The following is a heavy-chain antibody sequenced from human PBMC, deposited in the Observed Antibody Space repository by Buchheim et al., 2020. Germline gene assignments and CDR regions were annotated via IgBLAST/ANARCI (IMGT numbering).Heavy chain of an antibody. CDR2: ISSDVSST. J-gene: IGHJ4*02. D-gene: IGHD1-1*01. CDR3: GREWNLDY. V-gene: IGHV3-30*04. Sequence: QVQLVESGGGVVQPGRSLRLSCVASGFNFSIYTMQWVRQAPGKGLECVALISSDVSSTYYADSVKGRFTISRDNSKNTLYLQMNSLRAEDTALYYCGREWNLDYWGQGTL. CDR1: GFNFSIYT.